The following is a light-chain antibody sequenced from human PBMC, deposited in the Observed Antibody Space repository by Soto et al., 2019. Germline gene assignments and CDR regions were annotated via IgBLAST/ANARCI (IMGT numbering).Light chain of an antibody. Sequence: EIVMTQSPATLSVSQVEGATLSFRASQSGSSNLAWYQQKPGQAPRLLVYGASTRATGIPARFSGSGSGTEFTLTISSLQSEDFAVYYCQQYNNWPPLTFGGGTKVDIK. CDR2: GAS. J-gene: IGKJ4*01. CDR3: QQYNNWPPLT. CDR1: QSGSSN. V-gene: IGKV3-15*01.